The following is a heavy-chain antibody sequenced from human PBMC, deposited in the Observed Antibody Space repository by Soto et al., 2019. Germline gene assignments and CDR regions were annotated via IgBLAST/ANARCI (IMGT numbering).Heavy chain of an antibody. Sequence: ASVKVSCKTSEYTFTRYDISWVRQATGQGLEWMGWMNPNSGNTGYAQKFQGRLTMTRNTSISTAYMELSSLRSEDTAAYYCARVRAGGGNSGRWFDPWGQGTMVTVSS. CDR3: ARVRAGGGNSGRWFDP. D-gene: IGHD2-21*02. CDR2: MNPNSGNT. J-gene: IGHJ5*02. V-gene: IGHV1-8*01. CDR1: EYTFTRYD.